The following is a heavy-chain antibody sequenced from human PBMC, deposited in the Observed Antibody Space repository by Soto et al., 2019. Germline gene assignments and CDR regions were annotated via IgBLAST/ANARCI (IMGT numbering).Heavy chain of an antibody. J-gene: IGHJ4*02. CDR2: ISGSGDST. CDR3: ARVWGTYRPPWGVDY. CDR1: GFTFSTYA. V-gene: IGHV3-23*01. D-gene: IGHD3-16*02. Sequence: EVQVLESGGGLVQPGGSLRLSYAASGFTFSTYAMNWVRQAPGKGLEWVSTISGSGDSTYYADSVKGRFTISRDNSRNTLYLQMSSLRAEDSAIYYCARVWGTYRPPWGVDYWGQGTLVTVSS.